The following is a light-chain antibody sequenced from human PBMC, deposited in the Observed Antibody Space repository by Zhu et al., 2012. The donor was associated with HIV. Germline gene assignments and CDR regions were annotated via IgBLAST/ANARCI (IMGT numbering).Light chain of an antibody. CDR2: DTS. J-gene: IGKJ4*01. Sequence: IVLTQSPATLSLSPGERATVSCRASGSVRSFLAWYQQKPGQAPRLLIYDTSKRATGIPARFSGSGSGTDFTLTISSLEPEDFALYYCRQRSSWPLTFGGGTKVE. V-gene: IGKV3-11*01. CDR3: RQRSSWPLT. CDR1: GSVRSF.